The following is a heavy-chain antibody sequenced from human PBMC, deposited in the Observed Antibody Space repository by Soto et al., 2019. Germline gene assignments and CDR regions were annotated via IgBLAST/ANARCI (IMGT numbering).Heavy chain of an antibody. Sequence: SETLSLTCAGYGGSFSGYYWSWIRQPPGKGLEWIGEINHSGSTNYNPSLKSRVTISVDTSKNQFSLKLSSVTAADTAVYYCARGSSRAVTNYWGQGTLVTVSS. CDR3: ARGSSRAVTNY. J-gene: IGHJ4*02. D-gene: IGHD4-4*01. CDR2: INHSGST. CDR1: GGSFSGYY. V-gene: IGHV4-34*01.